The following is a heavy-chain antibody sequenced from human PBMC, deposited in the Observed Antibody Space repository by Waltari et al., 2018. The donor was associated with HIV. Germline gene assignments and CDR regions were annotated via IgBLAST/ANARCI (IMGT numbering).Heavy chain of an antibody. J-gene: IGHJ4*02. V-gene: IGHV3-15*02. CDR1: GFIFSNTW. CDR2: IKRKSEGGAI. CDR3: ITDEKLDCGSECFDH. Sequence: EVQLVVSGGASVKPGGSLRLSCLGSGFIFSNTWMSWVRQAPGEGLDRCGRIKRKSEGGAIDDAATVKGMSTISREDSKSSMFLPMNSLKSEDTGLYYCITDEKLDCGSECFDHWSQGTLVTVSS. D-gene: IGHD2-21*01.